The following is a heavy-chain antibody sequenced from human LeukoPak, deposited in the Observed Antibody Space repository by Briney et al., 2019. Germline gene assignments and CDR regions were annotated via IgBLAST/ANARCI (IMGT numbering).Heavy chain of an antibody. D-gene: IGHD6-13*01. CDR3: ARRRAEGGSNGHYNWFDP. V-gene: IGHV4-59*08. CDR2: IYYSGST. J-gene: IGHJ5*02. Sequence: SETLSLICTVSGGSINDYYWGWIRQPPGKGLEWIGYIYYSGSTKYNPSLKSRVTISVDTSKNQFSLKLNSVTAADTAVYYCARRRAEGGSNGHYNWFDPWGQGTLVTVSS. CDR1: GGSINDYY.